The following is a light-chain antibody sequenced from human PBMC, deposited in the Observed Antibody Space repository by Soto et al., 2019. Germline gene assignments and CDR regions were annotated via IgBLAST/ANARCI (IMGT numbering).Light chain of an antibody. CDR1: QSVSSSY. J-gene: IGKJ3*01. Sequence: EIVLTQSPGTLSLSPGERATLSCRASQSVSSSYLAWYQQKPGQAPRLLIYGASSRATGIPDRLSGSGSGTDVTLTISRLEPEDFAVYYCQQYGSSRGFTFGHGTKVDIK. V-gene: IGKV3-20*01. CDR3: QQYGSSRGFT. CDR2: GAS.